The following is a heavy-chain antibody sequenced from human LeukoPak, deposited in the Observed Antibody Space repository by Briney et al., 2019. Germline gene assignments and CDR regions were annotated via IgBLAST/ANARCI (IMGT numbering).Heavy chain of an antibody. CDR1: GGTFSSHG. V-gene: IGHV1-69*05. CDR3: ARRWPHSSGYYLFDY. J-gene: IGHJ4*02. CDR2: IIPIFGTT. D-gene: IGHD3-22*01. Sequence: ASVKVSCKASGGTFSSHGLSWVRQAPGQGLERMGGIIPIFGTTNYAQNFQGRVTITMDESTSTAYMELSSLRADDTAVYYCARRWPHSSGYYLFDYWGQGTLVTVSS.